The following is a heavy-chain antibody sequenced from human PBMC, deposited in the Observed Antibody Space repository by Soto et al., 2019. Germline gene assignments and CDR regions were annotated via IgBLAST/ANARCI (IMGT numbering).Heavy chain of an antibody. CDR3: VGEGSSAVSDY. J-gene: IGHJ4*02. Sequence: GGSLRLSCAASGFTFSSYWMHWVRQAPGKGLVWVSRINSDGSSTSYADSVKGRFTISRDNAKNTLYLQMNSLRAEDTAVYYCVGEGSSAVSDYWGQGTLVTVSS. CDR1: GFTFSSYW. CDR2: INSDGSST. D-gene: IGHD6-6*01. V-gene: IGHV3-74*01.